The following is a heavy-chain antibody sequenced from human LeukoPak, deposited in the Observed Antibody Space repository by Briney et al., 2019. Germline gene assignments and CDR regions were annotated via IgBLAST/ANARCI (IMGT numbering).Heavy chain of an antibody. D-gene: IGHD1-1*01. Sequence: PGGSLRLSCAASGFTFSSCGMHWVRQAPGKGLEWVAFIRYDGSNKYYADSVKGRFTISRDNSKNTLYLQMNSLRAEDTAVYYCAKDHDGAAWNLLGYWGQGTLVTVSS. CDR3: AKDHDGAAWNLLGY. CDR1: GFTFSSCG. J-gene: IGHJ4*02. V-gene: IGHV3-30*02. CDR2: IRYDGSNK.